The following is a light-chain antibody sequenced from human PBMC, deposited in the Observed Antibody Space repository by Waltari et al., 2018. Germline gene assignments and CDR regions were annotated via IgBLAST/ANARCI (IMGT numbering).Light chain of an antibody. CDR2: AAS. CDR1: QGIRNY. J-gene: IGKJ3*01. CDR3: QKYDSAPLT. Sequence: DIQLTQSPSSLSASIGDRVSITCRASQGIRNYLAWYHQKPGKVPKVLIYAASSLQSGVPFRFVGSGSGTEFTLTINSLQPEDVATYYCQKYDSAPLTFGPGTKVDIK. V-gene: IGKV1-27*01.